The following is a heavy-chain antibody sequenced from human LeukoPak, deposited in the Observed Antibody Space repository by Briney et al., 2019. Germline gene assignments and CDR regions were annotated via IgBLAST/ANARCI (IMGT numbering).Heavy chain of an antibody. CDR2: ISYDGSNK. J-gene: IGHJ4*02. CDR1: GFTFSSYA. CDR3: VRDRGGSNDY. Sequence: GGSLRLSYAACGFTFSSYAMHWVRQAPGKGLEGVAVISYDGSNKYYADSVKGRFTISRDNSKNTLYLQMNSLRAEDTCVCYCVRDRGGSNDYWGQGTMVTV. V-gene: IGHV3-30-3*01. D-gene: IGHD1-26*01.